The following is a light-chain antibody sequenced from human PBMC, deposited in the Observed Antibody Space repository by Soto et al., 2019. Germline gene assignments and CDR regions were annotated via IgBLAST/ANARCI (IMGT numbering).Light chain of an antibody. CDR3: QKSSSIPYT. Sequence: DIQMTQSPSSQSASVGDRVTITCRASQTISTYLNWYQQIPGKAPKLLIYGASNLQNGVPSRFSGSGSGTDCTLTISSLQPEDFATYYCQKSSSIPYTFGQGTKLEIK. J-gene: IGKJ2*01. CDR1: QTISTY. CDR2: GAS. V-gene: IGKV1-39*01.